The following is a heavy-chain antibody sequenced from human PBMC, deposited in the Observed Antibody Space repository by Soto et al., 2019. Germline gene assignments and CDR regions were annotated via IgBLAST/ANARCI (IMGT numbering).Heavy chain of an antibody. V-gene: IGHV3-74*01. D-gene: IGHD1-7*01. Sequence: GGSLRLSCAASGFTFSTYWMHWARQAPGKGLVWLSRTNSDGTSTNYADSVKGRFTISRDNAKNTLYLQMNSLRAEDTVVYYCATGYSRNWHYTLAYWGQGVLVTVSS. CDR3: ATGYSRNWHYTLAY. CDR1: GFTFSTYW. J-gene: IGHJ4*02. CDR2: TNSDGTST.